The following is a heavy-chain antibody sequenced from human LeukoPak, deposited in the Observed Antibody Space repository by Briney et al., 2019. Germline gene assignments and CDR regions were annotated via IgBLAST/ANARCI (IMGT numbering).Heavy chain of an antibody. CDR1: GGSISSYY. CDR2: IHYSGST. J-gene: IGHJ5*02. D-gene: IGHD6-13*01. V-gene: IGHV4-59*12. Sequence: PSETLSLTCTVSGGSISSYYWSWIRQPPGKGLEWIGYIHYSGSTTYNPSLKSRVTISVDTSKNQFSLKLRSVTAADTAVYYCARKEGGQLVNTRRWFDPWGQGTLVTVSS. CDR3: ARKEGGQLVNTRRWFDP.